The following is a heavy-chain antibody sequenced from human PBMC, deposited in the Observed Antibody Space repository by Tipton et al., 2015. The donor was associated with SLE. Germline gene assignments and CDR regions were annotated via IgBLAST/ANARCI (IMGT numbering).Heavy chain of an antibody. J-gene: IGHJ6*02. CDR3: ARDRTVTTPCMDV. V-gene: IGHV4-34*01. CDR1: GGSFSGSY. Sequence: TLSLTCAVSGGSFSGSYWSWLRQPPGTGMDWIGEINHSGSTNYNPSLKSRVTISVDTSKNQFSLKLSSVTAADTAVYYCARDRTVTTPCMDVWGQGTTVTVFS. CDR2: INHSGST. D-gene: IGHD4-17*01.